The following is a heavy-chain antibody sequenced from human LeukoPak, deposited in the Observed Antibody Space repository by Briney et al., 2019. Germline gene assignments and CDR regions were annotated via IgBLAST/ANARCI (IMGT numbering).Heavy chain of an antibody. Sequence: SETLSLTCAVYGGSFSGYYWSWIRQPPGKGLEWIGEINYSGSTNYNPSLTSRFTISVDTSKNQFSLKLSSVTAADTAVYYCARGWVYSGYLFDYGGQGTLVTVSS. CDR2: INYSGST. V-gene: IGHV4-34*01. J-gene: IGHJ4*02. D-gene: IGHD5-12*01. CDR1: GGSFSGYY. CDR3: ARGWVYSGYLFDY.